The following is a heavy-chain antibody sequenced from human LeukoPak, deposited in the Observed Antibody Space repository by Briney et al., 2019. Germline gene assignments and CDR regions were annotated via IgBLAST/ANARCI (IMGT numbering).Heavy chain of an antibody. Sequence: PSQTLSPTCAVYGGSFVGYYWGWIRQPPGKGLEWIGEIKLRGTTTYNPSLNSRASTSVDTTTNQFSLKPRSVTPAQTAVYLCARCVGTTLASVNVRKYCSGGSCYSPYYYYMDVWGKGTTVTISS. V-gene: IGHV4-34*01. CDR1: GGSFVGYY. D-gene: IGHD2-15*01. CDR3: ARCVGTTLASVNVRKYCSGGSCYSPYYYYMDV. CDR2: IKLRGTT. J-gene: IGHJ6*03.